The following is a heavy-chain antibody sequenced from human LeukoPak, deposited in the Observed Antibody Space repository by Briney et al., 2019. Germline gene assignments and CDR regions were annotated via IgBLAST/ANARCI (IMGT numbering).Heavy chain of an antibody. CDR3: ASAVVVAATSRAEYFQH. J-gene: IGHJ1*01. D-gene: IGHD2-15*01. Sequence: SDTLSLTCAVYGGSFSGYYWSWIRQPPGKGLEWIGEINHSGSTNYNPSLKSRVTISVDTSKNQFSLKLSSVTAADTAVYYCASAVVVAATSRAEYFQHWGQGTLVTVSS. CDR2: INHSGST. CDR1: GGSFSGYY. V-gene: IGHV4-34*01.